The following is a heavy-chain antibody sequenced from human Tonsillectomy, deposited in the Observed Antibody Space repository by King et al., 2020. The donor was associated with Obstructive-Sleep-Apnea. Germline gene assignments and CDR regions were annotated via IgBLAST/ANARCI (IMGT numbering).Heavy chain of an antibody. D-gene: IGHD6-13*01. CDR1: GFSLSTTGVG. V-gene: IGHV2-5*02. CDR2: VYWDDEK. Sequence: ITLKESGPTLVKPTQTLTLTCTFSGFSLSTTGVGVAWIRQPPGKALEWLALVYWDDEKRSSPSLKSRLTITKETSRNQVVLTMTNMDPVDTATYYCANRKQLTYYFDYWGQGTLVTVSS. CDR3: ANRKQLTYYFDY. J-gene: IGHJ4*02.